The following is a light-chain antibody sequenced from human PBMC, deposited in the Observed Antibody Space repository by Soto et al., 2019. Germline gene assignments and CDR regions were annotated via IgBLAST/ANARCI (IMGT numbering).Light chain of an antibody. CDR3: QQYNSYRT. CDR2: DAS. V-gene: IGKV1-5*01. J-gene: IGKJ1*01. Sequence: DIHMTQSPSTLSGSVGYRVTITCRASQTISSWLAWYQQKPGKAPKLLIYDASNLGSGVPSRFSGSGSGTEFTLTISSLQPDDFATYYCQQYNSYRTFGQGTKV. CDR1: QTISSW.